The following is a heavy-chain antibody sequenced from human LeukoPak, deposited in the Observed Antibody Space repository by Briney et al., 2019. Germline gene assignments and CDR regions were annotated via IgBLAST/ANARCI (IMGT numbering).Heavy chain of an antibody. Sequence: QSGGSLRLSCAASGFTFSSYAMSWVRQAPGKGLEWVSAISGSGGSTYYADSVKGRFTISRDNSKDTLYLQMNSLRAEDTAVYYCAKGRVPYSSGWYSDYWGQGTLVTVSS. V-gene: IGHV3-23*01. D-gene: IGHD6-19*01. CDR3: AKGRVPYSSGWYSDY. CDR1: GFTFSSYA. J-gene: IGHJ4*02. CDR2: ISGSGGST.